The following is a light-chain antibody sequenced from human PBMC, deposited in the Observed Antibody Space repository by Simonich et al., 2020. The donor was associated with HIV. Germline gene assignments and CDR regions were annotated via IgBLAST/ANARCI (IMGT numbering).Light chain of an antibody. J-gene: IGLJ2*01. CDR2: EGT. Sequence: QSALTQPASVSGSRGQSITISCTGSSSDVGSPNFVSWFQQPQGKAPKLMIIEGTKRHSGVSNRCSGSKSGNTASLTISGLQAEDEADYYCCSYAVGVIFGGGTKLTVL. V-gene: IGLV2-23*01. CDR3: CSYAVGVI. CDR1: SSDVGSPNF.